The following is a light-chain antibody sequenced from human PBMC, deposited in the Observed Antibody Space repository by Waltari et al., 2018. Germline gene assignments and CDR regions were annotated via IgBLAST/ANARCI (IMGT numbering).Light chain of an antibody. V-gene: IGKV3-11*01. CDR3: QYRGHWPPGAT. Sequence: EIVLTQSPATLSLSPGERATLSCRASQSVNNRLAWYQQKPGQAPRLPSYEASKRATGIPARFSGSGSGTDFTLTISSLEPEDFAVYYCQYRGHWPPGATFGPGTKVEIK. J-gene: IGKJ3*01. CDR1: QSVNNR. CDR2: EAS.